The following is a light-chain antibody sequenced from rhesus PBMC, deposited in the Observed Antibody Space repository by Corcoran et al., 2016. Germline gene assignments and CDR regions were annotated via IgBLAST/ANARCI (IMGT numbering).Light chain of an antibody. Sequence: EIVMTQSPATLALSPGERATLSCRASQSVSSSLPWSQQNPGQAPSLLSYGASTRPTGIPDRFSGSGSGTEFTLTISSLEPEDVGVYFCLQSSNWPRTFGQGTKVEIK. J-gene: IGKJ1*01. V-gene: IGKV3-24*04. CDR2: GAS. CDR3: LQSSNWPRT. CDR1: QSVSSS.